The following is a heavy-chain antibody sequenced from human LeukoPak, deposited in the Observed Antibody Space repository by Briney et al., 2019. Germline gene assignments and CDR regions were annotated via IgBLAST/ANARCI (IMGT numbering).Heavy chain of an antibody. D-gene: IGHD6-19*01. CDR2: IYDTGIS. Sequence: SETLSLTCTVSGGSISGYYWSWIRRPPGKGLEWIGYIYDTGISKYNPSLKSRVTMSIDTSKNQFSLNLSSVTAADTAVYYCARETTLMGYASGLGFNYWGQGTLVTVSS. CDR1: GGSISGYY. J-gene: IGHJ4*02. CDR3: ARETTLMGYASGLGFNY. V-gene: IGHV4-59*01.